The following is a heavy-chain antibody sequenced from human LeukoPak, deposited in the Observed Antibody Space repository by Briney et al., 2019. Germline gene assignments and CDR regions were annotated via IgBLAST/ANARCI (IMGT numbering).Heavy chain of an antibody. CDR3: ARMMTPRLYYDSSGYYYSAFDI. CDR1: GGTFSSYA. D-gene: IGHD3-22*01. V-gene: IGHV1-69*05. Sequence: ASVKVSCKASGGTFSSYAISWVRQAPGQGLEWMGGIIPIFGTANYAQKLQGRVTMTRDTSTSTAYMELRSLRSDDPAVYYCARMMTPRLYYDSSGYYYSAFDIWGQGTMVTVSS. CDR2: IIPIFGTA. J-gene: IGHJ3*02.